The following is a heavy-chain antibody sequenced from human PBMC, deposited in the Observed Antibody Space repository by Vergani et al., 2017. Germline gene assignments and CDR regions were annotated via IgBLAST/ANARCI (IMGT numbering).Heavy chain of an antibody. CDR2: IGSSGTYI. CDR3: ARVLGYCNSASCQEY. CDR1: GFTFSDFS. J-gene: IGHJ4*02. Sequence: EVQLVESGGGLVKPGGSLRLSCAASGFTFSDFSMSWVRQAPGKGLEWVAFIGSSGTYINYADSVKGRFIISRDNTNNSLFLQLRSLRAEDAAVYYCARVLGYCNSASCQEYWGQGTLVTVSS. V-gene: IGHV3-21*06. D-gene: IGHD2-2*01.